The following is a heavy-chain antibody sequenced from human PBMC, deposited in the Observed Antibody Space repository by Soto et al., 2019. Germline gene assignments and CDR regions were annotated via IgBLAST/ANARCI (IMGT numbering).Heavy chain of an antibody. CDR2: ISSSSYI. D-gene: IGHD4-17*01. V-gene: IGHV3-21*01. CDR1: GFTFSSYS. Sequence: SLRLSCAASGFTFSSYSMNWVRQAPGKGLEWVSSISSSSYIYYADSVKGRFTISRDNAKNSLYLQMNSLRAEDTAVYYCARDATVPDAFDIWGQGTMVTVSS. J-gene: IGHJ3*02. CDR3: ARDATVPDAFDI.